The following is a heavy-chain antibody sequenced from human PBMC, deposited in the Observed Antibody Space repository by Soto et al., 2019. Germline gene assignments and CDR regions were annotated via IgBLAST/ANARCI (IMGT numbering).Heavy chain of an antibody. Sequence: SETLSLTCAVSGGSISSSNWWSWVRQPPGKGLEWIGEIYHSGSTNYNPSLKSRLTISVDKSKNQFSLQLTSVTAADTAVYHSARGENVAGTSGYYFDYWGQGTLVTVSS. CDR1: GGSISSSNW. CDR2: IYHSGST. CDR3: ARGENVAGTSGYYFDY. V-gene: IGHV4-4*02. J-gene: IGHJ4*01. D-gene: IGHD6-19*01.